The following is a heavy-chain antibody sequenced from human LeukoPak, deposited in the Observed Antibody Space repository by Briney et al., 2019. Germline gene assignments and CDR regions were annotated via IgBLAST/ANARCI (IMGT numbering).Heavy chain of an antibody. D-gene: IGHD5-18*01. J-gene: IGHJ4*02. CDR3: AKMPRGYSYDGYFDY. Sequence: GGSLRLSCAASGFTFSDYYMSWIRQAPGKGLEWVSYISSSGSTIYYADSVKGRFTISRDNAKNSLYLQMNSLRAEDTAVYYCAKMPRGYSYDGYFDYWGQGTLVTVSS. CDR1: GFTFSDYY. V-gene: IGHV3-11*01. CDR2: ISSSGSTI.